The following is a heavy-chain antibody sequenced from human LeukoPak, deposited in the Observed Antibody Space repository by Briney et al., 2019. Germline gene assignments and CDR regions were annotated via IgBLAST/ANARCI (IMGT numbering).Heavy chain of an antibody. V-gene: IGHV3-7*01. J-gene: IGHJ4*02. CDR2: IKQDGSEK. D-gene: IGHD4-17*01. CDR3: ARSLRPEDF. CDR1: GFTFSSYW. Sequence: PGGSLRLSCAASGFTFSSYWMSWVRQAPGKGLEWVANIKQDGSEKYYVDFVKGRSTISRDNAKSSLYLQMNSLRAEDTAVYYCARSLRPEDFWGQGTLVTVSS.